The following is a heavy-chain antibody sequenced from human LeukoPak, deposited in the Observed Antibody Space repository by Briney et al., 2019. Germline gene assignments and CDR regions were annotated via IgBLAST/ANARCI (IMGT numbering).Heavy chain of an antibody. CDR1: GGSFSGYY. J-gene: IGHJ3*02. V-gene: IGHV4-34*01. CDR2: INHSGST. CDR3: ARQGYDILTGYIDAFDI. D-gene: IGHD3-9*01. Sequence: SETLSLTCAVYGGSFSGYYWSWIRQPPGKGLEWIGEINHSGSTNYNPSLKSRVTISIDTSKNQFSLKLRSVTAADTAIYYCARQGYDILTGYIDAFDIWGQGTMVTVSS.